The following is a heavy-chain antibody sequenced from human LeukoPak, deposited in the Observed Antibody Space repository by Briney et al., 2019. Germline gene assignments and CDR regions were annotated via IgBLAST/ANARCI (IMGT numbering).Heavy chain of an antibody. CDR2: INLNSGGT. V-gene: IGHV1-2*02. J-gene: IGHJ4*02. CDR3: ARESVVITTIDY. CDR1: GYIFTAYY. D-gene: IGHD3-22*01. Sequence: ASVKVSCKASGYIFTAYYMYWVRQAPGQGLEWMGWINLNSGGTNYARKFQGRVTMTTDTSTSTAYMELRSLRSDDTAVYYCARESVVITTIDYWGQGTLVTVSS.